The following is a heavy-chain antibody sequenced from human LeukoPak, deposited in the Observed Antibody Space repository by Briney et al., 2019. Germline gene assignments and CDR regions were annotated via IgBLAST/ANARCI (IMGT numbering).Heavy chain of an antibody. D-gene: IGHD3-10*01. CDR3: ARGGAHYYGSGSMIDY. Sequence: MASETLSLTCTVSGGSISSSSYYWGWIRQPPGKGLEWIGSIYYSGSTYYNPSLKSRVTISVDTSKNQFSLKLSSVTAADTAVYYCARGGAHYYGSGSMIDYWGQGTLVTVSS. CDR1: GGSISSSSYY. J-gene: IGHJ4*02. V-gene: IGHV4-39*07. CDR2: IYYSGST.